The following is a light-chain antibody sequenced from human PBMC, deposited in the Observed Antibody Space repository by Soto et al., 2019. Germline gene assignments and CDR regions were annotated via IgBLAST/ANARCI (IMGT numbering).Light chain of an antibody. CDR2: GAV. CDR1: QTFGSSL. J-gene: IGKJ4*01. CDR3: RQYGEIPFT. V-gene: IGKV3-20*01. Sequence: EVVLTQSPGTLSLSPGDSATLSCRASQTFGSSLLAWYQQKPGQAPRLLIHGAVARAVGIPDRFSGSRSGTDFTFTISRLEPEDFGVYYCRQYGEIPFTFGGGTKGEIK.